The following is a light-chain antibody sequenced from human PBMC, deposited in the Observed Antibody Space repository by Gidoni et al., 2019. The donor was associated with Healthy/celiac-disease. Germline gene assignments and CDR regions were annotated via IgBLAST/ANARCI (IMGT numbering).Light chain of an antibody. CDR1: QSVSSY. CDR3: QQRSNWSWT. Sequence: EMGLTQSPATLSLSPGERATLPCRASQSVSSYLAWYQQKPGQAPRLLIYDAANRATGIPARFSGSGSGTDFTLTISSLEPEDFAVYYCQQRSNWSWTFGQGTKVEIK. J-gene: IGKJ1*01. V-gene: IGKV3-11*01. CDR2: DAA.